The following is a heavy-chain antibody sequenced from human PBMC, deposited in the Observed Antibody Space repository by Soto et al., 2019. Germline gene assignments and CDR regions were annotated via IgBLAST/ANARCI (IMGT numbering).Heavy chain of an antibody. CDR1: GFTFSNAW. Sequence: GGSLRLSCAASGFTFSNAWMNWVRQAPGKGLEWVGRIKSKTDGGTTDYAAPVKGRFTISRDDSKNTLYLQMNSLKTEDTAVYYCTTLSIPGGSGYPNPIDYWGQGTLVTVSS. V-gene: IGHV3-15*07. CDR2: IKSKTDGGTT. CDR3: TTLSIPGGSGYPNPIDY. D-gene: IGHD3-22*01. J-gene: IGHJ4*02.